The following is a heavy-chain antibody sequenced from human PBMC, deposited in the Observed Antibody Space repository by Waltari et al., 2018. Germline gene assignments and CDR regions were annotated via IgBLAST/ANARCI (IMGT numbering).Heavy chain of an antibody. CDR2: IIPIFGTA. V-gene: IGHV1-69*12. D-gene: IGHD4-17*01. J-gene: IGHJ4*02. CDR3: ASSHVSMTTVVSTFDY. CDR1: GGTFSSYA. Sequence: QVQLVQSGAEVKKPGSSVKVSCKASGGTFSSYAISWVRPAPGQGLEWMGGIIPIFGTANYAQKFQGRVTSTADESTSTAYMELSSLRSEDTAVYYCASSHVSMTTVVSTFDYWGQGTLVTVSS.